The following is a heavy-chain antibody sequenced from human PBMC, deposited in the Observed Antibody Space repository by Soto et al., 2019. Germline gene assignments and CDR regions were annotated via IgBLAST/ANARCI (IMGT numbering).Heavy chain of an antibody. D-gene: IGHD3-10*01. CDR1: GGSINSNNW. Sequence: SETLSLTCAVPGGSINSNNWWSWVRQPPGKGLEWIGNIYHTGSSNYNPSLKSRVIISVDKSKNQFSLKLSSVTAADTAVYYCARDVWFGELPSYFDYWGQGTLVTVSS. V-gene: IGHV4-4*02. CDR3: ARDVWFGELPSYFDY. CDR2: IYHTGSS. J-gene: IGHJ4*02.